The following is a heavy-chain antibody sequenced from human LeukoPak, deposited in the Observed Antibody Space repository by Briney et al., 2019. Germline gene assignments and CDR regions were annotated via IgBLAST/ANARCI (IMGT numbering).Heavy chain of an antibody. D-gene: IGHD6-19*01. Sequence: SETLSLTRTVSGGSMSSYYWSWIRQPPGKGLEWIGYIYYSGSTNYNPSLKSRVTISVDTSKNQFSLKLSSVTAADTAVYYYVSCSSADHDTFDNWGQGTLVTVSS. CDR2: IYYSGST. J-gene: IGHJ4*02. CDR1: GGSMSSYY. V-gene: IGHV4-59*01. CDR3: VSCSSADHDTFDN.